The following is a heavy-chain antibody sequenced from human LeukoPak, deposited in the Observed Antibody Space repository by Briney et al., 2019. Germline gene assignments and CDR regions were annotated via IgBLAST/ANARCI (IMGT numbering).Heavy chain of an antibody. J-gene: IGHJ6*02. Sequence: PGGSLRLSCAASGFTFSNCAMSWVRQAPGKGLEWVSLISGSGDSRYYADSVKGRFTISRDNAKNTLWLQMNSLRAEDTAVYYCAKGVTTVRIYYHGMDVWGQGTTVTVSS. V-gene: IGHV3-23*01. CDR1: GFTFSNCA. D-gene: IGHD4-17*01. CDR3: AKGVTTVRIYYHGMDV. CDR2: ISGSGDSR.